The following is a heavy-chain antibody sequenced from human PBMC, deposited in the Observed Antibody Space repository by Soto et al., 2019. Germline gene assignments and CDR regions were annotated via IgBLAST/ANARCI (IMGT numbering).Heavy chain of an antibody. CDR3: ARDDCSGGSCYRPKGGFDI. J-gene: IGHJ3*02. Sequence: QVQLVQSGAEEKKPGASVKVSCKASGYTFTIYAIHWVRQAPGQRLEWMGWTNAVNGKTKYSQKSQGRVTIAGDTSARTAYMELRSLRSEDTAAYCCARDDCSGGSCYRPKGGFDIWGQGTMVTVSS. V-gene: IGHV1-3*05. D-gene: IGHD2-15*01. CDR2: TNAVNGKT. CDR1: GYTFTIYA.